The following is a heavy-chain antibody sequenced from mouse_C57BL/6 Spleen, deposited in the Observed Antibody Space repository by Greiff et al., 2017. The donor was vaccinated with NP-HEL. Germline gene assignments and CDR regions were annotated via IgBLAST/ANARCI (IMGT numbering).Heavy chain of an antibody. D-gene: IGHD2-5*01. Sequence: QVQLQQPGAELVRPGSSVKLSCKASGYTFTSYWMHWVKQRPIQGLEWIGNIDPSDSETHYNQKFKDKATLTVDKSSSTASLHLSSLTSEDSAVYYCARHYSNGYDYAMDYWGQGTSVTVSS. V-gene: IGHV1-52*01. CDR1: GYTFTSYW. CDR2: IDPSDSET. CDR3: ARHYSNGYDYAMDY. J-gene: IGHJ4*01.